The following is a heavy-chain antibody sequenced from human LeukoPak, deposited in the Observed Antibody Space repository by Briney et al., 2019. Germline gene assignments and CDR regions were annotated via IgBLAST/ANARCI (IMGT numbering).Heavy chain of an antibody. D-gene: IGHD6-19*01. V-gene: IGHV3-33*01. Sequence: GGSLRLSCVVSGFTFSSYGFHWVRQAPGKGLEWVAFIWSDGSNDHYADSVKGRFTISRDNSKNTVCLQMNSLRVEDTAVYYCARDPSGSGWSLSDWGQGTPVTVSS. J-gene: IGHJ4*02. CDR2: IWSDGSND. CDR1: GFTFSSYG. CDR3: ARDPSGSGWSLSD.